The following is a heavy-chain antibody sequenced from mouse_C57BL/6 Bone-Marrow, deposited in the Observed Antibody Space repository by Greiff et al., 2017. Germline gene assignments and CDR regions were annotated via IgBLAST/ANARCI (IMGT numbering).Heavy chain of an antibody. CDR3: ARNDGYYLYAMDY. D-gene: IGHD2-3*01. V-gene: IGHV2-6*02. J-gene: IGHJ4*01. Sequence: QVQLKQSGPGLVAPSQSLSITCTVSGFSLTSYGVHWVRQPPGKGLEWLVVIWSDGSTTYNSALKSRLSISKDNSKSQVFLKMNSLQTDDTAMYYCARNDGYYLYAMDYWGQGTSVTVSS. CDR2: IWSDGST. CDR1: GFSLTSYG.